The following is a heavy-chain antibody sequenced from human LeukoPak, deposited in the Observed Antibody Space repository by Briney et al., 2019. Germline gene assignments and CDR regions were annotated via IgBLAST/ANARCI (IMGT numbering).Heavy chain of an antibody. CDR1: GFTFSSYA. J-gene: IGHJ4*01. V-gene: IGHV3-23*01. D-gene: IGHD5-12*01. Sequence: PPRSLRLSCAASGFTFSSYAMSWVRQAPRKGLEWVSAISGGGYSTYYADTVEGRFTITRDYSKNTLYLQMNSLRAEDTTVYYCAKEARYSRYDYPDYWGQRTLVTVSS. CDR3: AKEARYSRYDYPDY. CDR2: ISGGGYST.